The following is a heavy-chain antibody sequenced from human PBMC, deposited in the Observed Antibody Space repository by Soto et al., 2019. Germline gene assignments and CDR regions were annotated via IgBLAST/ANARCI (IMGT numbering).Heavy chain of an antibody. V-gene: IGHV1-18*04. CDR3: ARYQCSSSSCYTFFFDY. J-gene: IGHJ4*02. CDR2: ISAYNGDT. CDR1: GYTFIGYG. Sequence: ASVKVSCKASGYTFIGYGISWVRQAPGQGLEWMGWISAYNGDTNYAQKLQGRVTMTTDTSTSTAYMELRSLRSDDTAVYYCARYQCSSSSCYTFFFDYWGQGTLVTVSS. D-gene: IGHD2-2*02.